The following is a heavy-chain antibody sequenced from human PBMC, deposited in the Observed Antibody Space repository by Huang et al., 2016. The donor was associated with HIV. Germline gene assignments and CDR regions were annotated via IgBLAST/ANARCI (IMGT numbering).Heavy chain of an antibody. J-gene: IGHJ4*02. CDR3: ARSEPSRYYFDY. Sequence: QVQLVESGGGVVQPGTSLRLSCAASGFTFSNYAMNWVRQAPDKGLEWVAVISNEGSTKYYADSVKGRFTISRDNSKNTVYLQMNSLRAGDTAVYYCARSEPSRYYFDYWGQGTLVTVSS. V-gene: IGHV3-30-3*01. CDR1: GFTFSNYA. CDR2: ISNEGSTK.